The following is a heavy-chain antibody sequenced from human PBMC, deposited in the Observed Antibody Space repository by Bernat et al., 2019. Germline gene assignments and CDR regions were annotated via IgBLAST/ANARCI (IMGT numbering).Heavy chain of an antibody. Sequence: EVHLVESGGGLVQPGGSLRLSCAASGFTVSTNYMSWVRQAPGKGLEWVSLIYVDSSTYSADSVRGRFTISRDNSKNTLYFRMNSLRAEDTAVYYCTRVNRGLNWNYRDDYWGQGTLVTVSS. CDR3: TRVNRGLNWNYRDDY. J-gene: IGHJ4*02. V-gene: IGHV3-66*01. D-gene: IGHD1-7*01. CDR1: GFTVSTNY. CDR2: IYVDSST.